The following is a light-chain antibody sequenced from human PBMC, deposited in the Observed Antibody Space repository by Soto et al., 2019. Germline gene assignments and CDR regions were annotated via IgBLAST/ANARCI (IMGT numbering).Light chain of an antibody. CDR2: AAS. CDR1: QGISSW. V-gene: IGKV1-12*01. Sequence: DLQMSQSPSSVSASVGDRVTITCRASQGISSWLAWYQQKPGKAPKLLIYAASSLQGGVPSRFSVSRSGTHFTITISRLLPKDFATHYRLQANSFPLFGGGTKVEI. J-gene: IGKJ4*01. CDR3: LQANSFPL.